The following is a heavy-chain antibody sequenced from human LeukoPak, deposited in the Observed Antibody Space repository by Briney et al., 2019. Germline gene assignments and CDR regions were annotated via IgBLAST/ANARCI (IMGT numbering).Heavy chain of an antibody. CDR3: ARADYYDSSGPPPFDY. D-gene: IGHD3-22*01. J-gene: IGHJ4*02. CDR1: GYTFTSYD. Sequence: GASVKVSCKASGYTFTSYDINWVRQATGQGLEWMGWMNPNSGNTGYAQKFQGRVTMTRNTSISTAYMGLSSLRSEDTAVYYCARADYYDSSGPPPFDYWGQGTLVTVSS. CDR2: MNPNSGNT. V-gene: IGHV1-8*01.